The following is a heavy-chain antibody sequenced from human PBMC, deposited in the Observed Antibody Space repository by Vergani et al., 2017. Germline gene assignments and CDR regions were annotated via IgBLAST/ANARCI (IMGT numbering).Heavy chain of an antibody. D-gene: IGHD2-2*01. CDR1: GGSLSSGGYY. CDR2: IYYSGST. V-gene: IGHV4-31*03. Sequence: QVQLQESGPGLVKPSQTLSLTCTVSGGSLSSGGYYWSWIRQHPGKGLEWIGYIYYSGSTYYNPSLKSRVTISVDTSKNQFSLKLSSVTAADTAVYYYARVRSVPAAMWGWFDPWGQGTLVTVSS. J-gene: IGHJ5*02. CDR3: ARVRSVPAAMWGWFDP.